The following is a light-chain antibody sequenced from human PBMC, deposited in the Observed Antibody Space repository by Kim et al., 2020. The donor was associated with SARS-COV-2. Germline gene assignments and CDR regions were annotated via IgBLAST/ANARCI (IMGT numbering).Light chain of an antibody. Sequence: SPGERATLYCRASQSVSSNLAWYQQKPGQAPRLLIYGASTRATGIPARFSGSGSGTDFTLAINSLQSEDFAVYYCQQYNNWPPITFGQGTRLEIK. CDR3: QQYNNWPPIT. CDR2: GAS. V-gene: IGKV3-15*01. J-gene: IGKJ5*01. CDR1: QSVSSN.